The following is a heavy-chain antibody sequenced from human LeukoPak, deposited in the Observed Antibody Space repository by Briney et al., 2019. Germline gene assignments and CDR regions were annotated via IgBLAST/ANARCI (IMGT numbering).Heavy chain of an antibody. CDR3: AKRVSAGLPPSLDF. V-gene: IGHV3-23*01. CDR1: GFTFNTYD. D-gene: IGHD6-19*01. CDR2: ISGSGDST. Sequence: PGGSLRLSCAASGFTFNTYDMNWVRQAPGKGLEWVSAISGSGDSTYYADSVKGRFTISRDNSKNTLFLQMNSLRAEDTAAYYCAKRVSAGLPPSLDFWGQGTLVTVSS. J-gene: IGHJ4*02.